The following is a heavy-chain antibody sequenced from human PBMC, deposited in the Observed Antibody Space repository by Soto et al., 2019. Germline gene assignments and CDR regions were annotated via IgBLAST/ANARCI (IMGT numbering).Heavy chain of an antibody. CDR1: GLTFSSYW. D-gene: IGHD2-2*01. V-gene: IGHV3-7*01. CDR2: IKQDGSEK. CDR3: ARVDLLAEPAAKPNYYYYYMDV. J-gene: IGHJ6*03. Sequence: GGSLRLSCAASGLTFSSYWMTWVRQAPGKGLEWVANIKQDGSEKYYVDSVKGRFTISRDNAKNSLYLQMNSLRAEDTAVYYCARVDLLAEPAAKPNYYYYYMDVWGKGTTVTVSS.